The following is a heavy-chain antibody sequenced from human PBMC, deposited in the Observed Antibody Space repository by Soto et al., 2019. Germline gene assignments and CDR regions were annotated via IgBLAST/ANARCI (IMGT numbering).Heavy chain of an antibody. Sequence: QITLRESGPALVRPTQTLTLTCTFSGFSLSSNGVGVGWIRQPPGKALEWLALIYWDDDHRYSPSLKTRLTITKDTSKNQVVLTMTKLYPVDTATYYCAREMYYSTYFDSWGQGTLVTVSS. CDR2: IYWDDDH. V-gene: IGHV2-5*02. CDR3: AREMYYSTYFDS. CDR1: GFSLSSNGVG. D-gene: IGHD3-10*01. J-gene: IGHJ4*02.